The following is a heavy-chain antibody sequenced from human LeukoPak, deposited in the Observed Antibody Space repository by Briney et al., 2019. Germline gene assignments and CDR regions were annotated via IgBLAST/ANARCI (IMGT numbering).Heavy chain of an antibody. CDR2: ISAYNGNT. Sequence: GASVKVSCKVSGYTLTELSMHWVRQAPGQGLEWMGWISAYNGNTNYVQKLQGRVTMTTDTSTSTAYMELRSLRSDDTAVYYCARDLGYSYGNLGYWGQGTLVTVSS. D-gene: IGHD5-18*01. CDR1: GYTLTELS. CDR3: ARDLGYSYGNLGY. V-gene: IGHV1-18*01. J-gene: IGHJ4*02.